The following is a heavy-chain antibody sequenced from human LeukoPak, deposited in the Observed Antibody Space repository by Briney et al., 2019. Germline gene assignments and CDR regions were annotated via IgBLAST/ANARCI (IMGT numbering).Heavy chain of an antibody. V-gene: IGHV3-11*01. Sequence: ARGSLRLSCAAAGFTFSDYYMSSIRHAPGKGLEWVSYISSSGSTIYYADFVKSRFTISRDNVKNSLYLQMNSLRAEDTAVYYCARDGFWGLPTNGAFDIWGQGTMVTVSS. CDR3: ARDGFWGLPTNGAFDI. CDR1: GFTFSDYY. J-gene: IGHJ3*02. CDR2: ISSSGSTI. D-gene: IGHD1-26*01.